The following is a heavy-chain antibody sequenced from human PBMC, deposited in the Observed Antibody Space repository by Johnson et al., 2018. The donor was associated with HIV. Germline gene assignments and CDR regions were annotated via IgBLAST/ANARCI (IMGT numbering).Heavy chain of an antibody. CDR2: ISYDGSNQ. J-gene: IGHJ3*02. CDR1: GFTFNSYA. D-gene: IGHD5-18*01. Sequence: QVQLVESGGGVDQPGRSLRLSCAASGFTFNSYAMHWVCQAPGKGLEWVAVISYDGSNQYYADSVKGRFTISRDNSKNTLYLQMNSLRAEDTALYYCATTANNAFDIWG. V-gene: IGHV3-30-3*01. CDR3: ATTANNAFDI.